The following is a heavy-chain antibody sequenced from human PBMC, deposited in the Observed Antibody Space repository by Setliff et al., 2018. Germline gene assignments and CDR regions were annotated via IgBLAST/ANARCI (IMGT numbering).Heavy chain of an antibody. CDR3: ARDWFCSGGDCSDVFDF. CDR1: GYPLTAYY. V-gene: IGHV1-18*04. Sequence: ASVKVSCKASGYPLTAYYIHWVRQAPGQGLEWMGWTSTDDGDTNFAQKFQGRVTLTTDTSTGTAYMELRSLTFDDTAVYYCARDWFCSGGDCSDVFDFWGQGTMVTVSS. J-gene: IGHJ3*01. CDR2: TSTDDGDT. D-gene: IGHD2-21*02.